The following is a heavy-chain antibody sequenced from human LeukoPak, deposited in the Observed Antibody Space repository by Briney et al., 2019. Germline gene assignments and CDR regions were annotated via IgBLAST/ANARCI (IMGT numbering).Heavy chain of an antibody. CDR2: ISYDGNNK. CDR3: ARGGIPTGPYYYFYYMDV. Sequence: PGGSLRLSCAASGFTFSRSVMHWVRQAPGKGLEWVALISYDGNNKFYADSVKGRFTISRDNSRNTLYLQMNSLRGEDAAVYSCARGGIPTGPYYYFYYMDVWGKGTAVTVSS. CDR1: GFTFSRSV. V-gene: IGHV3-30*01. J-gene: IGHJ6*03. D-gene: IGHD3-10*01.